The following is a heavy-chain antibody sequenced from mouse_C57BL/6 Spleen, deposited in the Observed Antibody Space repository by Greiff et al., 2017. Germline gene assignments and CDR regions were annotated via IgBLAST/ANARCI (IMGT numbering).Heavy chain of an antibody. CDR1: GYTFTSYW. CDR3: ARKPEGYYGSSFLDY. V-gene: IGHV1-55*01. J-gene: IGHJ2*01. Sequence: QVQLQQPGAELVKPGASVKMSCKASGYTFTSYWITWVKQRPGQGLEWIGDIYPGSGSTNYNEKFKSKATLTVDTSSSTAYMQLSSLTSEDAAVYYCARKPEGYYGSSFLDYWGQGTTLTVSS. D-gene: IGHD1-1*01. CDR2: IYPGSGST.